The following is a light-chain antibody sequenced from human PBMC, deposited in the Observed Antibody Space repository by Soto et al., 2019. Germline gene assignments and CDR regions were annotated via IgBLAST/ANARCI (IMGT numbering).Light chain of an antibody. V-gene: IGKV3-20*01. CDR3: QQYGSSPRT. Sequence: IVVTQSPGTLSLSPGERATLSCRASQSVSSSYLAWYQQKPGQAPRLFIYGASSRATGIPDRFSGSGSGTDFTLTISRLEPEDFAVYYCQQYGSSPRTFGGGTKVDIK. J-gene: IGKJ4*01. CDR2: GAS. CDR1: QSVSSSY.